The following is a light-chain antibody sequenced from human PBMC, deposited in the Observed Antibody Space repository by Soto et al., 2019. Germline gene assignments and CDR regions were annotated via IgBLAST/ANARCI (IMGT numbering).Light chain of an antibody. CDR1: QSVSSN. V-gene: IGKV3-15*01. CDR3: QQYNNWPGRT. CDR2: GAS. J-gene: IGKJ1*01. Sequence: EIVMTQSPDTLSVSPGERDTLSCRASQSVSSNLAWYQQKPGQAPRLLIYGASTRATGIPARFSGSGSGTEFTLTISSLQSADFAVEYCQQYNNWPGRTVGQGTKVEIK.